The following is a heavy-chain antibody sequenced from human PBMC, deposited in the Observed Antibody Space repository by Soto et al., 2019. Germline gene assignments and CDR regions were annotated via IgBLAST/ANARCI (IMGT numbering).Heavy chain of an antibody. CDR2: IYPGDSDT. Sequence: LGESLKISCKGSGYSFTSYWIGWVRQMPGKGLERMGIIYPGDSDTRYSPSFQGQVTISADKSISTAYLQWSSLKASDTAMYYCARVIVATRYCSGGSCDDYFDYWGQGTLVTVSS. J-gene: IGHJ4*02. CDR1: GYSFTSYW. D-gene: IGHD2-15*01. CDR3: ARVIVATRYCSGGSCDDYFDY. V-gene: IGHV5-51*01.